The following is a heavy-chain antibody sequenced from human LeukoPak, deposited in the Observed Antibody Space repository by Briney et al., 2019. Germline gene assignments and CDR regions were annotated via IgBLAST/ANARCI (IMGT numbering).Heavy chain of an antibody. CDR1: GGTFSSYA. J-gene: IGHJ6*03. D-gene: IGHD2-8*01. CDR2: INPSGGST. CDR3: ARASAPNSSIVLTYMDV. Sequence: ASVKVSCKASGGTFSSYAISWVRQAPGQGLEWMGIINPSGGSTSYAQKFQGRVTMTRDMSTSTVYMELSSLRSEDTAVYYCARASAPNSSIVLTYMDVWGKGTTVTVSS. V-gene: IGHV1-46*01.